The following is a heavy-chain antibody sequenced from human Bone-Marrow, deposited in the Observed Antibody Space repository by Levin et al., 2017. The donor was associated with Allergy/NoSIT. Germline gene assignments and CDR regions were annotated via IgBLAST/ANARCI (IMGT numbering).Heavy chain of an antibody. CDR3: TTRLLWFGELRADY. CDR1: GFTFSNAW. CDR2: IKSKTDGGTT. V-gene: IGHV3-15*01. Sequence: GESLKISCAASGFTFSNAWMGWVRQAPGKGLEWVGRIKSKTDGGTTDYAAPVKGRFTISRDDSKNTLYLQMNSLKTEDTAVYYCTTRLLWFGELRADYWGQGTLVTVSS. J-gene: IGHJ4*02. D-gene: IGHD3-10*01.